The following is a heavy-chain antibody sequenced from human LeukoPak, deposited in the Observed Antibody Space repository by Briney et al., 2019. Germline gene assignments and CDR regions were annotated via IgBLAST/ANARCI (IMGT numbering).Heavy chain of an antibody. Sequence: GASVKVSCKASGGTFSSYAIRWVRQAPGQGLEWMGGIIPSFGTANYAQKFQGRVTITADKSTSTAYMELSSLRSEDTAVYYCASGAYDSSGYYPLYYFDYWGQGTLVTVSS. CDR3: ASGAYDSSGYYPLYYFDY. J-gene: IGHJ4*02. V-gene: IGHV1-69*06. CDR2: IIPSFGTA. D-gene: IGHD3-22*01. CDR1: GGTFSSYA.